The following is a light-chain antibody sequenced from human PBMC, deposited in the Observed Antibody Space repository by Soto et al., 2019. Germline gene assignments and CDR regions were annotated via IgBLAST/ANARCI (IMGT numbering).Light chain of an antibody. CDR3: GSYSSTDTPFV. CDR1: STDVGGYNY. Sequence: ALAQHSSVSGSPGQSITISCTGTSTDVGGYNYVSWYQHHSGKAPKLLIYEVTNRPSGISDRFSGSKSVTTASLTISGLQAEDESDYYCGSYSSTDTPFVFGTGTKVTVL. J-gene: IGLJ1*01. V-gene: IGLV2-14*01. CDR2: EVT.